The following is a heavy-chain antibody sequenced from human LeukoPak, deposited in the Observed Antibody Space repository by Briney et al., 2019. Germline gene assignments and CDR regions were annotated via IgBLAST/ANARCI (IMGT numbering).Heavy chain of an antibody. D-gene: IGHD3-3*01. CDR2: ISSSSSYI. Sequence: PGGSLRLSCAASGFTFSSYSMNWVRQAPGKGLEWVSSISSSSSYIYYADSVKGRFTIPRDNAKNSLYLQMSSLRAEDTAVYYCAREVYYDFWGGYYSPRKCGMDVWGQGTTVTVSS. V-gene: IGHV3-21*01. J-gene: IGHJ6*02. CDR1: GFTFSSYS. CDR3: AREVYYDFWGGYYSPRKCGMDV.